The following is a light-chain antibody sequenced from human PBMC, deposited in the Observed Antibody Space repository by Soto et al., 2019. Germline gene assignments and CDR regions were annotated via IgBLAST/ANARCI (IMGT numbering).Light chain of an antibody. CDR1: SSDVGGYSY. V-gene: IGLV2-14*03. CDR2: DVS. Sequence: QSVLTQPASVSGSPGQSITISCTGTSSDVGGYSYVSWYQQHPGKAPKLMIYDVSNRPSGVSNRFSGFKSGNTASLTISGLHAEDEADYYCSSYGGTYYVFGTGTKVTFL. J-gene: IGLJ1*01. CDR3: SSYGGTYYV.